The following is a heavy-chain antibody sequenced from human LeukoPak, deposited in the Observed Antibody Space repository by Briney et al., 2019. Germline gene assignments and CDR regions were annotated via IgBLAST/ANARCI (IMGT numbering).Heavy chain of an antibody. CDR3: ARRGPSYGSRSYYYFDY. Sequence: ASVKVSCKVSGYSFTGFYIHWVRQAPGQGLEWIGWINPNSADTNYAQKFQGRVTMTRDTSISTTYMDLSRLRSDDTAVYYCARRGPSYGSRSYYYFDYWGQGTLVTVSS. J-gene: IGHJ4*02. V-gene: IGHV1-2*02. CDR2: INPNSADT. D-gene: IGHD3-10*01. CDR1: GYSFTGFY.